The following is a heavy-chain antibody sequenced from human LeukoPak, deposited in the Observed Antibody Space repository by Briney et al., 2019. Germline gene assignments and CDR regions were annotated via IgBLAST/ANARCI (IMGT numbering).Heavy chain of an antibody. V-gene: IGHV4-59*01. D-gene: IGHD3-3*01. Sequence: PSETLSLTCTVSGGSISSYYWSWIRQPPGKGLEWIGYIYYSGSTNYNPSLKSRVTISVDTSKNQFSLKLSSVTAADTAVYYCARYSDFWTGRRVAFDIWGQGTMVTVSS. J-gene: IGHJ3*02. CDR3: ARYSDFWTGRRVAFDI. CDR2: IYYSGST. CDR1: GGSISSYY.